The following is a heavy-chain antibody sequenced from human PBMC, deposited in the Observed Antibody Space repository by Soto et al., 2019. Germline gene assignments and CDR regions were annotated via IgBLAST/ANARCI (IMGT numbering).Heavy chain of an antibody. Sequence: SETLSLTCTVSGGSISSYYWSWIRQPPEKGLKWIGYIYYSGSTNYNPSLKSRVTISVDTSKNQFSPKLSSVTAADTAVYYCAKGAVLLWLGETPDYYYYMDVSGEGTTVTVSS. J-gene: IGHJ6*03. V-gene: IGHV4-59*01. D-gene: IGHD3-10*01. CDR1: GGSISSYY. CDR3: AKGAVLLWLGETPDYYYYMDV. CDR2: IYYSGST.